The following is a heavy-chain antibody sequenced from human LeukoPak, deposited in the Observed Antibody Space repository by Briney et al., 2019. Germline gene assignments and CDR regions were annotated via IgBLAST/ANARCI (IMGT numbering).Heavy chain of an antibody. V-gene: IGHV3-23*01. Sequence: GGSLRLSCAASGFTFNNYAMNWVRQAPGKGLEWVSIFSGSDGNSYYADSVKGRFTMSRDNSKSTVYLLLNSLRAKDTAIYYCARDRAEYCGGNCYLGPDYWGQGTLVTVSS. CDR2: FSGSDGNS. J-gene: IGHJ4*01. D-gene: IGHD2-21*02. CDR3: ARDRAEYCGGNCYLGPDY. CDR1: GFTFNNYA.